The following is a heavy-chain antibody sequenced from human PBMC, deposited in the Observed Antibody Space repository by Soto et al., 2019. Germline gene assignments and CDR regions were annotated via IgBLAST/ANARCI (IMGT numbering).Heavy chain of an antibody. Sequence: ASVKFSCKASGYSFTDYHIHWVRQAPGQGLEWLGRINPKSGGTSTAQKFQGWVTMTTDTSIGTASMELTRLTSDDTAIYYCARGDSTDCSNGVCSFFYNHDMDVWGQGTTVTVSS. CDR1: GYSFTDYH. V-gene: IGHV1-2*04. CDR3: ARGDSTDCSNGVCSFFYNHDMDV. CDR2: INPKSGGT. J-gene: IGHJ6*02. D-gene: IGHD2-8*01.